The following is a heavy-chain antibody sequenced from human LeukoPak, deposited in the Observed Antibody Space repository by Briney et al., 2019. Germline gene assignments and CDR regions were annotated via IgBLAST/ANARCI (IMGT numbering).Heavy chain of an antibody. Sequence: GGSLRLSCAASGFTFSSYAMSWVRQAPGKGLEWVSAISGSGGSTYYADSVKGRFTISRDNSKNTLYLQMNSLRAEDTAVYYCAKRDLRIAAAGTNYYYGMDVWGQGTTVTVSS. CDR1: GFTFSSYA. CDR2: ISGSGGST. J-gene: IGHJ6*02. D-gene: IGHD6-13*01. V-gene: IGHV3-23*01. CDR3: AKRDLRIAAAGTNYYYGMDV.